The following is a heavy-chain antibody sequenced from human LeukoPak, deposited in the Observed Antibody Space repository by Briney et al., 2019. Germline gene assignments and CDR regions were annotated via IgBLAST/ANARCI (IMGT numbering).Heavy chain of an antibody. Sequence: PGGSLRLSCAASGFHFRDFSMHWVRQVPGKGLEWVSLVSGDGDTTHYADSAKGRFTISRDNNKNSLFLQMNSLRVEDTAFYYCAKGNNSLSFNFDYWGQGALVTVSS. CDR2: VSGDGDTT. V-gene: IGHV3-43*02. D-gene: IGHD2/OR15-2a*01. CDR3: AKGNNSLSFNFDY. J-gene: IGHJ4*02. CDR1: GFHFRDFS.